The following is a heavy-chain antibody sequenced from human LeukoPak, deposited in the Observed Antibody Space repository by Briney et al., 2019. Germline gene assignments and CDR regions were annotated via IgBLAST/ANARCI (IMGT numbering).Heavy chain of an antibody. Sequence: ASVKVSCKASGYTFTGYYMNWVRQAPGQGLEWVRWINPNSGGTNYAQKFQGRVTMTRDTSISTAYMELSRLRSDDTAVYYCARCFTYYDDSSGYYYGPYYYYGMDGWGQVTTVTFS. V-gene: IGHV1-2*02. D-gene: IGHD3-22*01. CDR3: ARCFTYYDDSSGYYYGPYYYYGMDG. CDR1: GYTFTGYY. J-gene: IGHJ6*02. CDR2: INPNSGGT.